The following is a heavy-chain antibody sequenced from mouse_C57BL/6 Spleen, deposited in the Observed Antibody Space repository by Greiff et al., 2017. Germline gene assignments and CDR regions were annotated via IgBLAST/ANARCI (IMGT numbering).Heavy chain of an antibody. CDR3: ARGGSSYEYFDV. V-gene: IGHV5-4*01. Sequence: EVHLVESGGGLVKPGGSLKLSCAASGFTFSSYAMSWVRQTPEKRLEWVATISDGGSYTYYPDNVKGRFTISRDNAKNNLYLQMSHLKSEDTAMXYCARGGSSYEYFDVWGTGTTVTVSS. D-gene: IGHD1-1*01. CDR1: GFTFSSYA. CDR2: ISDGGSYT. J-gene: IGHJ1*03.